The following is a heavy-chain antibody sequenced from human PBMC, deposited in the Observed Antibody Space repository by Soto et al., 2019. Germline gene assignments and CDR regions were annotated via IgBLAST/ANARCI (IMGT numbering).Heavy chain of an antibody. Sequence: EVQLVESGGDLVQPGGSLRLSCAASGFTFSTHWMSWVRQAPGKGLEWVANIKEDGSESYYADSVKGRFTISRDNAKNSLYMQMNAVRVEDTDLYYCAKEVRWGQGTLVTVSS. CDR3: AKEVR. CDR2: IKEDGSES. CDR1: GFTFSTHW. V-gene: IGHV3-7*05. J-gene: IGHJ4*02.